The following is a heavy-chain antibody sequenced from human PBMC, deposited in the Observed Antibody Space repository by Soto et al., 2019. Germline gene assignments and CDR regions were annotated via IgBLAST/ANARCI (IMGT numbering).Heavy chain of an antibody. J-gene: IGHJ4*02. CDR2: IYYSGST. V-gene: IGHV4-39*01. D-gene: IGHD3-3*01. CDR3: ARISYVGPRTIFGVVSQDFDY. Sequence: PSETLSLTCTVSGGSISSSSYYWGWIRQPPGKGLEWIGSIYYSGSTYYNPSLKSRVTISVDTSKNQFSLKLSSVTAADTAVYYCARISYVGPRTIFGVVSQDFDYWGQGTLVTVSS. CDR1: GGSISSSSYY.